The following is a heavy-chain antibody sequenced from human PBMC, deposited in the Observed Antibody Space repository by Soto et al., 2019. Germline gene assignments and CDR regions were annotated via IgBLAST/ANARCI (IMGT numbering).Heavy chain of an antibody. Sequence: PSETLSLTCAVYGGSFSGYYWSWIRQPPGKGLEWIGEINHSGSTNYNPSLKSRGPISVDTSKNQFSLKLSSVTAADTAVYYCARGCSLGAGTGFYYYYGMDVGGQGTTVTVSS. CDR1: GGSFSGYY. CDR3: ARGCSLGAGTGFYYYYGMDV. CDR2: INHSGST. D-gene: IGHD3-10*01. J-gene: IGHJ6*02. V-gene: IGHV4-34*01.